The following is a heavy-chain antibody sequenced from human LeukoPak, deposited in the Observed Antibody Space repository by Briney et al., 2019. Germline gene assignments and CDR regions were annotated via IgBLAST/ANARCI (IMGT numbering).Heavy chain of an antibody. CDR2: ISAYNGNT. V-gene: IGHV1-18*04. D-gene: IGHD5-12*01. CDR3: ARDGSGLRLLGY. J-gene: IGHJ4*02. Sequence: ASVKVSCKTSGYTFKKFYVQWVRQAPGQGLEWMGWISAYNGNTNYAQKLQGRVTMTTDTSTSTAYMELRSLRSDDTAVYYCARDGSGLRLLGYWGQGTLVTVSS. CDR1: GYTFKKFY.